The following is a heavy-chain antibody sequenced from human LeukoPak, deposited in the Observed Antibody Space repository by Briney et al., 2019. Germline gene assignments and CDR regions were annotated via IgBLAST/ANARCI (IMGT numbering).Heavy chain of an antibody. CDR1: GFTFSSYA. V-gene: IGHV3-23*01. CDR3: AREGVFAHSSSMGGAFDI. J-gene: IGHJ3*02. CDR2: ISSSGDT. D-gene: IGHD6-13*01. Sequence: PGGSLRLSCAASGFTFSSYAMSWVRQAPGKGLEWVSAISSSGDTYYAGSVRGRFTISRDNSKNTLFLQINSLRAEDTAVYYCAREGVFAHSSSMGGAFDIWGQGTMVTVSS.